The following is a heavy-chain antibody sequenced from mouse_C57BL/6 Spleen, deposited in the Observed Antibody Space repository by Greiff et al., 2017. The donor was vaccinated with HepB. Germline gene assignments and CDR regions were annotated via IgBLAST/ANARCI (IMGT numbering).Heavy chain of an antibody. CDR3: ATRFAY. CDR2: ISSGGSYT. Sequence: EVQLVESGGDLVKPGGSLKLSCAASGFTFSSYGMSWVRQTPDKRLEWVATISSGGSYTYYPDSVKGRFTISRDNAKNTLYLQMSSLKSEDTAMYYCATRFAYWGQRTLVTVSA. CDR1: GFTFSSYG. J-gene: IGHJ3*01. V-gene: IGHV5-6*01.